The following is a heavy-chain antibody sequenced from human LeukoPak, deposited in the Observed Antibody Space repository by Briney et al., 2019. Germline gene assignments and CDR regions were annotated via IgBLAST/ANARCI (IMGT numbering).Heavy chain of an antibody. D-gene: IGHD1-26*01. CDR3: ARDKIVGATNFDS. Sequence: PGGSLRLSCAASGFTFSSYRMAWVRQAPGKGLEWVANIRQDGGEIYYVDSVKGRFILSRDNAKNSLYLEMNSLRDEDTAVYYCARDKIVGATNFDSWGQGTLVTVSS. CDR2: IRQDGGEI. CDR1: GFTFSSYR. V-gene: IGHV3-7*01. J-gene: IGHJ4*02.